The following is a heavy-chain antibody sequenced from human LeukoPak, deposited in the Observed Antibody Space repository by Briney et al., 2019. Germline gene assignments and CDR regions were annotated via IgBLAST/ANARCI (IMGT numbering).Heavy chain of an antibody. V-gene: IGHV4-4*07. CDR2: MFTSGDT. J-gene: IGHJ3*02. Sequence: SETLSLTCTVSGGSIDAYYWTWIRQPSDKRLEWLGLMFTSGDTYYNPSLRGRLTISLDTVKNQIFLKLTSVTAADTAVYYCARDRSTVTPPQPDAFDIWGQGTMVTVSS. CDR1: GGSIDAYY. CDR3: ARDRSTVTPPQPDAFDI. D-gene: IGHD4-17*01.